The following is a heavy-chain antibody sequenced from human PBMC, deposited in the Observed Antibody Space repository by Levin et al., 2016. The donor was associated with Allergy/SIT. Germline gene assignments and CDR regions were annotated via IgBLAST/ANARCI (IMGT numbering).Heavy chain of an antibody. D-gene: IGHD3-3*01. CDR3: ARDRVGAYDFWSGLDAFDI. Sequence: WVRQAPGQGLEWMGWINAGNGNTKYSQKFQGRVTITRDTSASTAYMELSSLRSEDTAVYYCARDRVGAYDFWSGLDAFDIWGQGTMVTVSS. J-gene: IGHJ3*02. CDR2: INAGNGNT. V-gene: IGHV1-3*01.